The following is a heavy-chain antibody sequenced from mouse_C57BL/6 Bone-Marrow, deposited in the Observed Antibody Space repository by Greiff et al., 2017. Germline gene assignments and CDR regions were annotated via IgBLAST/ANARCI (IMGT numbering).Heavy chain of an antibody. D-gene: IGHD1-2*01. J-gene: IGHJ3*01. CDR3: ARGTHYYVSGFAY. CDR2: IFPGSGST. V-gene: IGHV1-56*01. Sequence: VQLQQSGPELVRPGASVKISCKAPGYTFTSHWMQWVRQRPGQGLEWIGEIFPGSGSTYYNEKFKGKATLTVDSSASTAYMQLSSLTSEDSAVDCCARGTHYYVSGFAYWGQGTLVTGSA. CDR1: GYTFTSHW.